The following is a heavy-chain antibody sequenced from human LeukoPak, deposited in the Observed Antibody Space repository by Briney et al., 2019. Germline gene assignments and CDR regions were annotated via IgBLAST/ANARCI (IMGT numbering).Heavy chain of an antibody. V-gene: IGHV1-2*02. CDR1: GYTFSSYG. CDR2: INPNSGGT. CDR3: ARQEDAFDI. Sequence: ASVKVSCKASGYTFSSYGISWVRQAPGQGLEWMGWINPNSGGTNYAQKFQGRVTMTRDTSISTAYMELSRLRSDDTAVYYCARQEDAFDIWGQGTMVTVSS. J-gene: IGHJ3*02.